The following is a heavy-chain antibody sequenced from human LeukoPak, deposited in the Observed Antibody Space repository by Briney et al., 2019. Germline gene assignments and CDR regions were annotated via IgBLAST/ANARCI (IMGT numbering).Heavy chain of an antibody. CDR2: IYYSGGS. J-gene: IGHJ6*02. CDR1: GGAISNYY. V-gene: IGHV4-59*01. D-gene: IGHD3-16*01. CDR3: ARGEATLGPFNYYHYGMDV. Sequence: SETLSLTCTVFGGAISNYYCTCIRQPPGKGLEWIWYIYYSGGSNYNPSLKSRVTISVDTSKNQFSLNLSSVAAADTAVYYCARGEATLGPFNYYHYGMDVWGQGTTVTVSS.